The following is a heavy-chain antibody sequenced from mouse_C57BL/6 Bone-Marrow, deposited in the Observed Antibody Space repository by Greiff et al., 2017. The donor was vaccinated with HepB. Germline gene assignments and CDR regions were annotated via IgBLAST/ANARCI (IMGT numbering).Heavy chain of an antibody. CDR1: GYSFTGYF. J-gene: IGHJ2*01. D-gene: IGHD1-1*01. V-gene: IGHV1-20*01. CDR2: INPYNGDT. CDR3: ARWGYYDEDD. Sequence: VQLQQSGPELVKPGASVKISCKASGYSFTGYFMNWVMQSHGKSLEWIGRINPYNGDTFYNQKFKGKATLTVDKSSSTAHMELRSLTSEDSAVYYCARWGYYDEDDWGQGTTLTVSS.